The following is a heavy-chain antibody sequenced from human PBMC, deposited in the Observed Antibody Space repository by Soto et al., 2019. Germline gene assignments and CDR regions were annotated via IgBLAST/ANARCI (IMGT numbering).Heavy chain of an antibody. CDR2: IGTAGDT. D-gene: IGHD6-19*01. CDR1: GFTFSSYD. Sequence: PXGSLRLSCAASGFTFSSYDMHWVRQATGKGLEWVSAIGTAGDTYYPGSVKGRFTISRENAKNSLYLQMNSLRAGDTAVYYCARGKYSSGWSYDAFDIWGQGTMVTVSS. CDR3: ARGKYSSGWSYDAFDI. V-gene: IGHV3-13*01. J-gene: IGHJ3*02.